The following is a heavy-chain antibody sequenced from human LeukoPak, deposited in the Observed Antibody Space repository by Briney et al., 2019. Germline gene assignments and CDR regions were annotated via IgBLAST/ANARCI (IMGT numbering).Heavy chain of an antibody. Sequence: EASVKFSCKASGYTFTSYGISWVRQAPGQGLEWMGWISAYNGNTNYAQKLQGRVTMTTDTSTSTAYMELRSLRSDDTAVYYCARDSGAGIQLWLVSYYYYYGMDVWGQGTTVTVSS. D-gene: IGHD5-18*01. J-gene: IGHJ6*02. CDR2: ISAYNGNT. CDR1: GYTFTSYG. V-gene: IGHV1-18*01. CDR3: ARDSGAGIQLWLVSYYYYYGMDV.